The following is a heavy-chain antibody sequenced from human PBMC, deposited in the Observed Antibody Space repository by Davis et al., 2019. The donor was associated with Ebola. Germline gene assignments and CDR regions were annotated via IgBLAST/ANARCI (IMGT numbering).Heavy chain of an antibody. D-gene: IGHD1-20*01. CDR2: INAGNGNT. J-gene: IGHJ4*02. CDR1: GYTFTSYY. Sequence: AASVKVSCKASGYTFTSYYMHWMRQAPGQRLEWMGWINAGNGNTKYSQKFQGRVTITRDTSASNAYMELSSLRSEDTDVYYCATAHRYNWKFTYWGQGTLVTVSS. V-gene: IGHV1-3*01. CDR3: ATAHRYNWKFTY.